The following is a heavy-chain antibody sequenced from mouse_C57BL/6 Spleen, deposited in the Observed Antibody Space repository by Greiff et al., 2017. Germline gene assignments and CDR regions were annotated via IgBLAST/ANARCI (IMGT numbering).Heavy chain of an antibody. CDR1: GYTFTDYY. J-gene: IGHJ2*01. D-gene: IGHD3-3*01. CDR3: ARGTERAFDY. V-gene: IGHV1-26*01. Sequence: VQLKESGPELVKPGASVKISCKASGYTFTDYYMNWVKQSHGKSLEWIGDINPNNGGTSYNQKFKGKATLTVDKSSSTAYMELRSLTSEDSAVYYCARGTERAFDYWGQGTTLTVSS. CDR2: INPNNGGT.